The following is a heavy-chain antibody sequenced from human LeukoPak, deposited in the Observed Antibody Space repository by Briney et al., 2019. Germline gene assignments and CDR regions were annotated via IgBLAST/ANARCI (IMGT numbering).Heavy chain of an antibody. V-gene: IGHV3-21*01. CDR3: ARAPTVSNYYGMDV. CDR1: GFTFSSYS. D-gene: IGHD4-17*01. J-gene: IGHJ6*02. CDR2: ISSSSSYI. Sequence: GGSLRLSCAASGFTFSSYSMNWVRQAPGKGLEWVSSISSSSSYIYYADSVKGRFTISRDNAKNSLYLQMNSLRAEDTAVYYCARAPTVSNYYGMDVWGQGTTITVSS.